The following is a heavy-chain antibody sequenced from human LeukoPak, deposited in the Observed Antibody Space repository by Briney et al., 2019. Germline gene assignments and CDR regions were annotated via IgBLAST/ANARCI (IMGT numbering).Heavy chain of an antibody. J-gene: IGHJ4*02. CDR1: GFTFSTYS. CDR2: ITFSSSTV. Sequence: GGSLRLSCAASGFTFSTYSMNWVRQAPGKGLEWVSYITFSSSTVYYADSVKGRFTISRDNAKNSLYLQMNSLRAEDTAVYYCAKYKSGSYFEEYFDYWGQGTLVTVSS. CDR3: AKYKSGSYFEEYFDY. V-gene: IGHV3-48*04. D-gene: IGHD1-26*01.